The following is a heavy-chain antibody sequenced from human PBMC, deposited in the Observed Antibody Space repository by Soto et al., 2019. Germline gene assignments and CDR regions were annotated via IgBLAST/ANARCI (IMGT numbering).Heavy chain of an antibody. CDR3: AREVRHYYGSEGFDP. CDR1: GGSISSSNW. CDR2: IYHSGST. V-gene: IGHV4-4*02. D-gene: IGHD3-10*01. J-gene: IGHJ5*02. Sequence: QVQLQESGPGLVKPSGTLSLTCAVSGGSISSSNWWSWVRQPPGKGLEWIGEIYHSGSTNYNPSPKSRVTISVDKSKNQFSLKLSSVTAADTAVYYCAREVRHYYGSEGFDPWGQGTLVTVSS.